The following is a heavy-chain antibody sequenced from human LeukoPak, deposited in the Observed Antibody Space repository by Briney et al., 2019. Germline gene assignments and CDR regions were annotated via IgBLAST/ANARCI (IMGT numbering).Heavy chain of an antibody. D-gene: IGHD5-24*01. CDR2: IKEDGTET. V-gene: IGHV3-7*03. Sequence: GGSLRLSCAASGFMFNSNWMSWVRLAPGKGLEWVANIKEDGTETYYVDSVKGRFTISRDNAKNSLYLQMNSLRVEDTAVYYCAKEGRSLQTYWGQGTLVTVSS. CDR3: AKEGRSLQTY. CDR1: GFMFNSNW. J-gene: IGHJ4*02.